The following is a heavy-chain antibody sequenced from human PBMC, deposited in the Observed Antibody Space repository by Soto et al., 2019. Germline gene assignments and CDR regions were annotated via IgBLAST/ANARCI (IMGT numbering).Heavy chain of an antibody. Sequence: GGSLRLSCAASGFTFSSYAMSWVRQAPGKGLEWVSAISGSGGSTYYADSVKGRFTISRDNSKNTLYLQMNSLRAEDTAVYYCAKGPPSYTVTTGYFFDYWGQGTLVTVSS. D-gene: IGHD4-17*01. J-gene: IGHJ4*02. CDR3: AKGPPSYTVTTGYFFDY. CDR2: ISGSGGST. V-gene: IGHV3-23*01. CDR1: GFTFSSYA.